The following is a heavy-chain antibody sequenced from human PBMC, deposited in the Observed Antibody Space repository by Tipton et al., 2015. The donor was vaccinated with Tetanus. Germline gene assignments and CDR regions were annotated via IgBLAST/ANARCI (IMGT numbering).Heavy chain of an antibody. CDR2: IYYSGST. CDR3: SRGGWLKASDAFDI. Sequence: LRLSCTVSGGSINSYYWSWIRQPPGKGLEWIGYIYYSGSTNYNPSLRSRVSISVDTSKNQFSLKVNSVTAADTAVYYCSRGGWLKASDAFDIWGQGTLVTVSS. D-gene: IGHD5-12*01. V-gene: IGHV4-59*01. J-gene: IGHJ3*02. CDR1: GGSINSYY.